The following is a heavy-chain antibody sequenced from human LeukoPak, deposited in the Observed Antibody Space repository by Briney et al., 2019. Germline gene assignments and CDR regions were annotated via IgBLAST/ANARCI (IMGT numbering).Heavy chain of an antibody. D-gene: IGHD4-23*01. J-gene: IGHJ6*02. Sequence: ASVKVSCKASGYTFTSYAMHWVRQAPGQRLEWMGWINAGNGNTKYSQKFQGRVTMTRNTSISTAYMELSSLGSEDTAVYYCARGAVVIRYYYYGMDVWGQGTTVTVSS. CDR2: INAGNGNT. V-gene: IGHV1-3*01. CDR3: ARGAVVIRYYYYGMDV. CDR1: GYTFTSYA.